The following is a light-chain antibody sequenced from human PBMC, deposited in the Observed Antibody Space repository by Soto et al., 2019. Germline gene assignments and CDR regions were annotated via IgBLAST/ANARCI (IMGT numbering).Light chain of an antibody. CDR2: GVT. V-gene: IGLV2-14*03. CDR1: TNDVGGYNY. Sequence: QSVLTQPASVSGSPGQSITISCSGTTNDVGGYNYVSWYQQHPGKAPKLLIYGVTDRPSGVSSRFSGSKSGNAASLTISGLQAEDEGDYYCSSHTSSYTWVFGGGTKLTVL. CDR3: SSHTSSYTWV. J-gene: IGLJ3*02.